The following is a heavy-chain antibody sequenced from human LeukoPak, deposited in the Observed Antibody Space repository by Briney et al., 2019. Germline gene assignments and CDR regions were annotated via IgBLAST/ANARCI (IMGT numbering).Heavy chain of an antibody. CDR1: GFTFSSHW. CDR3: AREVFEGQRQSDAFDV. CDR2: VNGPGDWT. D-gene: IGHD6-25*01. Sequence: QPGGSLRLSCAASGFTFSSHWMHWVRQAPGEGLVWVSRVNGPGDWTHYADSVRGRFIISRDNAENTISLQMNSLRAEDTAVYFCAREVFEGQRQSDAFDVWGQGTMVTVSS. J-gene: IGHJ3*01. V-gene: IGHV3-74*01.